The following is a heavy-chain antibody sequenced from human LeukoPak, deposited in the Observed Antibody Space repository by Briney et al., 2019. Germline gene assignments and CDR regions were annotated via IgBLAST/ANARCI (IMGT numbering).Heavy chain of an antibody. J-gene: IGHJ6*02. CDR1: GGTFSSYA. V-gene: IGHV1-69*13. Sequence: SVKVSCKASGGTFSSYAISWVRQAPGQGLEWMGGIIPIFGTANYAQKFQGRVTITADESTSTAYMELSSLRSEDTAVYYCARAGYCSSTSCYYYDYYYGMDVWGQGTTVTVSS. D-gene: IGHD2-2*01. CDR3: ARAGYCSSTSCYYYDYYYGMDV. CDR2: IIPIFGTA.